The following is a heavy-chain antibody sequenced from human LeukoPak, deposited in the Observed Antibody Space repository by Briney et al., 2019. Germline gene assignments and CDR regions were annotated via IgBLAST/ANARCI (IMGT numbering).Heavy chain of an antibody. CDR2: IYYSGST. J-gene: IGHJ4*02. D-gene: IGHD2-2*01. V-gene: IGHV4-59*01. CDR1: GGSISSYY. Sequence: PSETLSLTCTVSGGSISSYYWSWIRQPPGKGLEWIGYIYYSGSTNYNPSLRSRVTISVDTSKNQFSLKLGSVTAADTAVYYCAMTYCSSTSCYLGYWGQGTLVTVSS. CDR3: AMTYCSSTSCYLGY.